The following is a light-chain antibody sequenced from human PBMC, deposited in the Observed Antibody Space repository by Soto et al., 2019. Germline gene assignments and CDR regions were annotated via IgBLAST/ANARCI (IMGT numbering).Light chain of an antibody. J-gene: IGKJ3*01. CDR2: GAS. Sequence: EMVMTQSPATLSVSPGERATLSCRASQSVSSNLAWYQQKPGQAPRLLIYGASTRATGIPARFSGSGSGTEFTLTISSLQSEDVAVYYCQQYNNWPRAFGPGTKVDIK. CDR1: QSVSSN. CDR3: QQYNNWPRA. V-gene: IGKV3-15*01.